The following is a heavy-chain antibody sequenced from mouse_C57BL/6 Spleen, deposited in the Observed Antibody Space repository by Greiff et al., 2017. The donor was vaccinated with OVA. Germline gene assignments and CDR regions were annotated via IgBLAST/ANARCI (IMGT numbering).Heavy chain of an antibody. CDR3: ARLTGGNWYFDV. Sequence: DVMLVESGGGLVKPGGSLKLSCAASGFTFSSYAMSWVRQTPEKRLEWVATISDGGSYTYYPDNVKGRFTISRDNAKNNLYLQMSHLKSEDTAMYYCARLTGGNWYFDVWGTGTTVTVSS. V-gene: IGHV5-4*03. CDR2: ISDGGSYT. D-gene: IGHD4-1*01. J-gene: IGHJ1*03. CDR1: GFTFSSYA.